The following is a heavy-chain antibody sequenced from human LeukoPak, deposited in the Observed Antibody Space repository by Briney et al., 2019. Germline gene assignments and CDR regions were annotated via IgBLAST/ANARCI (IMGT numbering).Heavy chain of an antibody. CDR3: ARGRGYDPVVFYFDY. J-gene: IGHJ4*02. CDR2: INHSGST. Sequence: SETLSLTCAVYGGSFSGYYWSWIRQPPGKGLEWIGEINHSGSTNYNPSLKSRVTISVDTSKNQFSLKLSSVTAADTALYYCARGRGYDPVVFYFDYWGQGNLVTVFS. CDR1: GGSFSGYY. V-gene: IGHV4-34*01. D-gene: IGHD5-12*01.